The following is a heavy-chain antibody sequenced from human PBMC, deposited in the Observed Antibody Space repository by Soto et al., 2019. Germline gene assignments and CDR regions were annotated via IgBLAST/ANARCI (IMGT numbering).Heavy chain of an antibody. V-gene: IGHV3-30-3*01. CDR1: GFTFSSYA. CDR3: ARMTTVTTSGMDV. J-gene: IGHJ6*02. CDR2: ISYDGSNK. Sequence: GGSLRLSCAASGFTFSSYAMHWVRQAPGKGLEWVAVISYDGSNKYYADSVKGRFTISRDNSKNTLYLQMNSLRAEDTAVYYCARMTTVTTSGMDVWGQGTTVTVSS. D-gene: IGHD4-17*01.